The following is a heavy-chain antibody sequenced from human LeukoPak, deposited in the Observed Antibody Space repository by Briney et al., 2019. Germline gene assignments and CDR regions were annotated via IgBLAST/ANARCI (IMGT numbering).Heavy chain of an antibody. CDR3: ARDLGSLPGW. CDR2: INPNSGGT. D-gene: IGHD2-15*01. V-gene: IGHV1-2*02. Sequence: ASVKVSCKASGYTFTSYDINWVRQATGQGLEWMGWINPNSGGTNYAQKFQGRVTMTRDTSISTAYMELSRLRSDDTAVYYCARDLGSLPGWWGQGTLVTVSS. J-gene: IGHJ4*02. CDR1: GYTFTSYD.